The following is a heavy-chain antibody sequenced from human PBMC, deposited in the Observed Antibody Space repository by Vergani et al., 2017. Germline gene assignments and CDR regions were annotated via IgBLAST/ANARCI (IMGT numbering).Heavy chain of an antibody. CDR3: ARGTNCSGGSCYVDY. Sequence: QVQLQESGPGLVKPSETLSLTCTVSGGSISSSSYYWGWIRQPPGKGLEWIGSIYYSGSTYYNPSLKSRVTISVDTSKNQFSLKLSSVTAADTAVYYCARGTNCSGGSCYVDYWGQGTLVTVSS. CDR2: IYYSGST. D-gene: IGHD2-15*01. CDR1: GGSISSSSYY. V-gene: IGHV4-39*07. J-gene: IGHJ4*02.